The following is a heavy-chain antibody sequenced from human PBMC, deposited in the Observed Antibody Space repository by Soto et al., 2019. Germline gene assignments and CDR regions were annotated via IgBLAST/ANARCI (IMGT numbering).Heavy chain of an antibody. J-gene: IGHJ5*02. V-gene: IGHV3-48*01. Sequence: EVQLVESGGGLVQPGGSLRLSCAASGFTFSSYSMNWVRQAPGKGLEWGSNISSSSSTISYADSVKGRFTISRDSAKNSVYLQMNSLRAEDRAVYYCGRVGGNLIIFDPWGQGTLVTVS. CDR3: GRVGGNLIIFDP. CDR1: GFTFSSYS. CDR2: ISSSSSTI. D-gene: IGHD2-15*01.